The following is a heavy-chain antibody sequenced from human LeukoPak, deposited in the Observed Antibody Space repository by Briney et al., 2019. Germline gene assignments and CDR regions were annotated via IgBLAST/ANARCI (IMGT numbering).Heavy chain of an antibody. V-gene: IGHV3-30*02. CDR2: IRYDGSNK. Sequence: GGSLRLSCAASGFTFSSYGMHWVRQAPGKGLEWAAFIRYDGSNKYYADSVKGRFTISRDNSKNTLYLQMNSLRAEDTAVYYCAKDPLWFGESFGFDYWGQGTLVTVSS. CDR1: GFTFSSYG. CDR3: AKDPLWFGESFGFDY. D-gene: IGHD3-10*01. J-gene: IGHJ4*02.